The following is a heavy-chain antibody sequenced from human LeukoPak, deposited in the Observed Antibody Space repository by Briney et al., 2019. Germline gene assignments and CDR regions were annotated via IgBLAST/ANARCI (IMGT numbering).Heavy chain of an antibody. CDR3: ARDRVVAATDWFDP. J-gene: IGHJ5*02. V-gene: IGHV1-2*02. CDR2: INPNSGGT. Sequence: ASVKVSCKASGYTFTGYYMHWVRQAPGQGLEWMRWINPNSGGTNYAQKFQGRVTMTRDTSISTAYMELSRLRSDDTAVYYCARDRVVAATDWFDPWGQGTLVTVSS. CDR1: GYTFTGYY. D-gene: IGHD2-15*01.